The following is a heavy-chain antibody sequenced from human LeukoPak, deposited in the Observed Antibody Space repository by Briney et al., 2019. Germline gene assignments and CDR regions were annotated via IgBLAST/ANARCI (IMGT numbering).Heavy chain of an antibody. CDR3: AREGNYDILTGSSPGFFYYMDV. CDR2: IYVSGNT. Sequence: SETLSLTCTVSGDSLVSYCWNWIRQPAGEALEWIGRIYVSGNTYYNPSLKSRVAMSVDASKRQFSLNLTSVTAADTAVYYCAREGNYDILTGSSPGFFYYMDVWGKGTTVIVSS. CDR1: GDSLVSYC. D-gene: IGHD3-9*01. V-gene: IGHV4-4*07. J-gene: IGHJ6*03.